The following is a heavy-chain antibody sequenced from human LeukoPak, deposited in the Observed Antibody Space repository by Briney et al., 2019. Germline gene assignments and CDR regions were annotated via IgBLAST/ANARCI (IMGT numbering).Heavy chain of an antibody. CDR3: ARGSYGDYHGDY. D-gene: IGHD4-17*01. V-gene: IGHV3-21*06. CDR2: ISSSSSYI. CDR1: GFTFSSYS. J-gene: IGHJ4*02. Sequence: KPGGSLRLSCAASGFTFSSYSMNWVRQAPGKGLEWVSSISSSSSYIYYADSVKGRFTISRDNAKNSLYLQMNSLRAEDTAVYYCARGSYGDYHGDYWGQGTLVTVSS.